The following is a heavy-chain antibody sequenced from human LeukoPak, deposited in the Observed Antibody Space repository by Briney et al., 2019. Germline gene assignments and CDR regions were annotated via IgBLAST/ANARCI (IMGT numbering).Heavy chain of an antibody. Sequence: SGTLSLTCAVSGGSISSSNWWSWVRQPPGKGLEWIGEIYHSGSTNYNPSLKSRVTISVDKSKNQFSLKLSSVTAADTAVYYCARRGSRFRQQVVPPSDAQNGYYFDFWGQGTLVTVSS. V-gene: IGHV4-4*02. CDR1: GGSISSSNW. CDR3: ARRGSRFRQQVVPPSDAQNGYYFDF. D-gene: IGHD6-13*01. CDR2: IYHSGST. J-gene: IGHJ4*02.